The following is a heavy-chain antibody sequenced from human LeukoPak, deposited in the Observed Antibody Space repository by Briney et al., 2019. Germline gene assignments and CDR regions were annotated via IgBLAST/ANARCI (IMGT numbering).Heavy chain of an antibody. CDR3: ARDRRSSGCSDY. V-gene: IGHV3-21*01. Sequence: GGSLRLSCAASGFTFTTYSMNWVRQAPGKGLEWVSSISSSSTYIYYADSVKGRFTISRDNAENSVSLQMNSLRAEDTAVYYCARDRRSSGCSDYWGQGTLVTVSS. CDR2: ISSSSTYI. CDR1: GFTFTTYS. J-gene: IGHJ4*02. D-gene: IGHD6-19*01.